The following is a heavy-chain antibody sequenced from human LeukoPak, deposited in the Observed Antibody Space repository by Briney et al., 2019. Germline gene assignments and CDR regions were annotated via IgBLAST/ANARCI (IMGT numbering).Heavy chain of an antibody. CDR3: ASYDFWSGYSFDY. CDR2: IWYDGSNK. CDR1: GFTFSSYG. J-gene: IGHJ4*02. Sequence: GGSLRLSCVASGFTFSSYGMHWVRQAPGKGLEWVAFIWYDGSNKYYADSVKGRFTISRDNSKNTLYLQMNSLRAEDTAVYYCASYDFWSGYSFDYWGQGTLVTVSS. V-gene: IGHV3-33*01. D-gene: IGHD3-3*01.